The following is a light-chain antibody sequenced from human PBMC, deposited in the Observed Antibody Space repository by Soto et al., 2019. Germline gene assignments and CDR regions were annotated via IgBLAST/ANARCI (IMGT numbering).Light chain of an antibody. CDR3: QQYSDYYS. CDR1: QSISGW. CDR2: DAS. J-gene: IGKJ2*01. Sequence: DIQMTQSPSTLSASVGDRVSITCRASQSISGWLAWYQQKPGQAPKLLIYDASSLERGVPSRFSGSGSGTAFTLTISSLQPDDFATYYCQQYSDYYSFAQGTKLQIK. V-gene: IGKV1-5*01.